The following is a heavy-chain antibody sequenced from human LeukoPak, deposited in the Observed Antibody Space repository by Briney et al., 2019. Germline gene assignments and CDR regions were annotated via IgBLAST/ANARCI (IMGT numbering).Heavy chain of an antibody. CDR3: ARDRNSPFWSGYPNFDAFDI. CDR1: GFTFSSYS. D-gene: IGHD3-3*01. V-gene: IGHV3-21*01. CDR2: ISSSSSYI. J-gene: IGHJ3*02. Sequence: GGSLRLSCAASGFTFSSYSMNWVRQAPGKGLEWVSSISSSSSYIYYADSVKGRFTISRDNAKNSLYLQMNSLRAEDTAVYYCARDRNSPFWSGYPNFDAFDIWGQGTMVTVSS.